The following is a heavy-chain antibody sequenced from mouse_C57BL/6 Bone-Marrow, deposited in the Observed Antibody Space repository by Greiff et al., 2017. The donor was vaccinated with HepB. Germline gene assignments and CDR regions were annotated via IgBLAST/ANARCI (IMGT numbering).Heavy chain of an antibody. CDR1: GFSLTSYG. CDR3: ARRPQYDGSLYFDV. Sequence: QVQLQQSGPGLVQPSQSLSITCTVSGFSLTSYGVHWVRQSPGKGLEWLGVIWSGGSTDYNAAFISRLSISKDNSKRQVFFKMNRLQADDTAIYYCARRPQYDGSLYFDVWGTGTTVTVSS. D-gene: IGHD1-1*01. CDR2: IWSGGST. V-gene: IGHV2-2*01. J-gene: IGHJ1*03.